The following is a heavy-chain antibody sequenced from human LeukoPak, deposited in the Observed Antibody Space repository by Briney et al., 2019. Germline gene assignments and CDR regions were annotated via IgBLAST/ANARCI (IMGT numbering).Heavy chain of an antibody. J-gene: IGHJ4*02. Sequence: GESLKIFCKGSGYNFTSNWIGWVRQMPGKGLEWMGIIYPDDSETRYSPSFQGQVSMSADKCFSAAYLQWSSLKASDTARYDWARTPIGYHFDYWGQGTLVTVP. CDR3: ARTPIGYHFDY. V-gene: IGHV5-51*01. D-gene: IGHD1-1*01. CDR2: IYPDDSET. CDR1: GYNFTSNW.